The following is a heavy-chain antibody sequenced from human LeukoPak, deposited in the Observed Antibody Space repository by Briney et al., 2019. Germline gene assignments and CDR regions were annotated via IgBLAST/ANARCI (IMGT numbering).Heavy chain of an antibody. CDR1: GGFISSYY. D-gene: IGHD2-2*01. CDR2: IYTSGST. CDR3: ARGRAAILYWYFDL. V-gene: IGHV4-4*07. J-gene: IGHJ2*01. Sequence: SETLSLTCTVSGGFISSYYWSWIRQPAGKGLEWIGRIYTSGSTNYNPSLKSRVTMSVDTSKNQFSLKLSSVTAADTAVYYCARGRAAILYWYFDLWGRGTLVTVSS.